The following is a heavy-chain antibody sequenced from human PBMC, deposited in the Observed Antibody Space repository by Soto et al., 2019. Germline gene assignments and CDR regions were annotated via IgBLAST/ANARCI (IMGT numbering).Heavy chain of an antibody. Sequence: GGSLRLSCAASGFTFSNAWMNWVRQAPGKGLEWVGRIKSKTDGGTTDYAAPVKGRFTISRDDSKNTLYLQMNSLKTEDTAVYYCTTAGNGDYVVDWFDPWGQGTLVTVSS. CDR3: TTAGNGDYVVDWFDP. D-gene: IGHD4-17*01. V-gene: IGHV3-15*07. CDR2: IKSKTDGGTT. J-gene: IGHJ5*02. CDR1: GFTFSNAW.